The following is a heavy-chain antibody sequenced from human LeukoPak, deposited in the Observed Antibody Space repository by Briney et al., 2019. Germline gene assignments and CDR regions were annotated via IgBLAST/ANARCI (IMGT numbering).Heavy chain of an antibody. J-gene: IGHJ4*02. D-gene: IGHD6-19*01. CDR1: GFTFSSYS. Sequence: PGGSLRLSCAASGFTFSSYSMNWIRQAPGKGLECVSFIRSSSSYIYYADSVKGRFTISRDNAKNSLYLQMNSLRAEDTAVYYCARPGIAVAGEFFDYWGQGTLVTVSS. V-gene: IGHV3-21*01. CDR2: IRSSSSYI. CDR3: ARPGIAVAGEFFDY.